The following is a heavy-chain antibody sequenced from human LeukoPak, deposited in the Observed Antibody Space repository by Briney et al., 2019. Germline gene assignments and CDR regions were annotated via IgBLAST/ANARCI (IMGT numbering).Heavy chain of an antibody. CDR2: ISSSSSYI. CDR1: GFTFSSYS. D-gene: IGHD3-22*01. V-gene: IGHV3-21*01. Sequence: GGSLRLSCAASGFTFSSYSMNWVRQAPRKGLEWVSSISSSSSYIYYADSVKGRFTISRDNAKNSLYLQMNSLRAEDTAVYYCARDSDYYDSSGYYWAYNDYWGQGTLVTVSS. CDR3: ARDSDYYDSSGYYWAYNDY. J-gene: IGHJ4*02.